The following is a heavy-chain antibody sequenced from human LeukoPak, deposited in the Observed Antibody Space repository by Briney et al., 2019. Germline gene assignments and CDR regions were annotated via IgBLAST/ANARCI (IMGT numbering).Heavy chain of an antibody. J-gene: IGHJ4*02. CDR3: ARGPIPEYQLLFEY. V-gene: IGHV3-21*01. CDR1: GFTFSSYS. D-gene: IGHD2-2*01. CDR2: TSSSSSYI. Sequence: PGGSLRLSCAASGFTFSSYSMNWVRQAPGKGLEWVSSTSSSSSYIYYADSVKGRFTISRDNAKNSLYLQMNSLRAEDTAVYYCARGPIPEYQLLFEYWGQGTLVTVSS.